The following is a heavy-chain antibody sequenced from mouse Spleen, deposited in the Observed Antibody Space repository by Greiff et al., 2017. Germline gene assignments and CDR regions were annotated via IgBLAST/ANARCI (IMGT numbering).Heavy chain of an antibody. D-gene: IGHD2-14*01. CDR1: GYSITSGYY. V-gene: IGHV3-6*01. CDR2: ISYDGSN. Sequence: EVQLQQSGPGLVKPSQSLSLTCSVTGYSITSGYYWNWIRQFPGNKLEWMGYISYDGSNNYNPSLKNRISITRDTSKNQFFLKLNSVTTEDTATYYCAREGYRYDAARYFDVWGAGTTVTVSS. CDR3: AREGYRYDAARYFDV. J-gene: IGHJ1*01.